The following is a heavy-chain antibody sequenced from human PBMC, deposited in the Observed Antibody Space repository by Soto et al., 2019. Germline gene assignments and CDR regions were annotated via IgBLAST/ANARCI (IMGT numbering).Heavy chain of an antibody. CDR2: IDWDDGK. Sequence: GSGPTLVNPTQTLTLTCSFSGFSLTTHGVCVSWIRQPPGKALEWLALIDWDDGKYYNTSLKTRLTISKDNSKNQVVLTLANVDPLDTATYFCARTRTSERVHHQFYSGMDGWGQGTTVTVSS. J-gene: IGHJ6*02. D-gene: IGHD4-4*01. CDR3: ARTRTSERVHHQFYSGMDG. CDR1: GFSLTTHGVC. V-gene: IGHV2-70*01.